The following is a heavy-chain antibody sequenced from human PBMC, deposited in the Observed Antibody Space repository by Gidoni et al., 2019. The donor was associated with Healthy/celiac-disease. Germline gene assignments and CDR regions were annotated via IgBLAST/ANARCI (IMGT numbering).Heavy chain of an antibody. D-gene: IGHD3-22*01. CDR3: AKSSITMIVVGDSSFDY. J-gene: IGHJ4*02. CDR2: ISYDGSNK. Sequence: QVQLVASGGGVVQPGRSLRLSCAASGFTFSSYGMHWVRQAPGKGLDWVAVISYDGSNKYYADSVKGRFTISRDNSKNTLYLQMNSLRAEDTAVYYCAKSSITMIVVGDSSFDYWGQGTLVTVSS. V-gene: IGHV3-30*18. CDR1: GFTFSSYG.